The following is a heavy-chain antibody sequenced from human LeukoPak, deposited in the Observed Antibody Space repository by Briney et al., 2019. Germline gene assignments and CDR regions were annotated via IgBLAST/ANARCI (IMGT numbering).Heavy chain of an antibody. CDR3: ATPAPHLTRPLDY. J-gene: IGHJ4*02. V-gene: IGHV1-46*01. D-gene: IGHD2-2*01. CDR2: INPSGGST. Sequence: GASVKVSCKASGYTFTSYYMHWVRQAPGQGLEWMGIINPSGGSTSYAQKFQGRVTMTRDMSTSTVYMELSSLRSEDTAVCYCATPAPHLTRPLDYWGQGTLVTVSS. CDR1: GYTFTSYY.